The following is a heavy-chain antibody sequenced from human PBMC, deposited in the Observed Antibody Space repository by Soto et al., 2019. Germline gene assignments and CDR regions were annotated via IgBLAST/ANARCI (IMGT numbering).Heavy chain of an antibody. CDR2: INPANGNT. CDR3: ERDYYDFWSGYSASNYGMDV. J-gene: IGHJ6*02. D-gene: IGHD3-3*01. CDR1: GYTFSTSA. V-gene: IGHV1-3*01. Sequence: ASVKVSCKASGYTFSTSAMNWVRQAPGQRLEWMGWINPANGNTKYSPKFRGRVTITRDTSASTAYMELSSLTSEDTAIYYCERDYYDFWSGYSASNYGMDVWGQGTTVTVSS.